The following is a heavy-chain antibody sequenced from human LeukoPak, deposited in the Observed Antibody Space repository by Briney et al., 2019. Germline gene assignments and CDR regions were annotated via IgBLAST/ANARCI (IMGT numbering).Heavy chain of an antibody. Sequence: GGSLRLSCAASGFTFNTYWMSWVRQAPGKGLEWVSYISSSSSTIYYADSVKGRFTISRDNAKNSLYLQMNSLRAEDTAVYYRARDPYYYGSGALGDYWGQGTLVTVSS. J-gene: IGHJ4*02. D-gene: IGHD3-10*01. CDR2: ISSSSSTI. V-gene: IGHV3-48*04. CDR3: ARDPYYYGSGALGDY. CDR1: GFTFNTYW.